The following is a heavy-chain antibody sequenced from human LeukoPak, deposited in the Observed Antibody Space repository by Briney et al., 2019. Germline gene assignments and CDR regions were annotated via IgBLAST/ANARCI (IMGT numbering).Heavy chain of an antibody. CDR2: IRNKANRYTT. V-gene: IGHV3-72*01. J-gene: IGHJ4*02. D-gene: IGHD7-27*01. CDR1: GFTFSDHH. Sequence: GGSLRLSCAASGFTFSDHHMDWVRQAPGEGLEWVARIRNKANRYTTEYAASVKGRFTISRDDSENSLYLQMDSLKTEDTAVYYCARSPLGIAPFDYWGQGTLVTVSS. CDR3: ARSPLGIAPFDY.